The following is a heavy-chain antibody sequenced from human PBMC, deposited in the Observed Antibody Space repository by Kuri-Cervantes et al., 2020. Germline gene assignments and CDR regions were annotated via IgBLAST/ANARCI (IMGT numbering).Heavy chain of an antibody. V-gene: IGHV1-2*02. Sequence: ASVKVSCKASGYTFTGYYMHWVRQAPGQGLEWMGWINPNSGGANYAQKFQDRVTMTLDTSISTAYMEMSRLISDDTAVYYCAKEGLHSRACDYWGQGTLVTVSS. CDR3: AKEGLHSRACDY. CDR1: GYTFTGYY. D-gene: IGHD6-13*01. J-gene: IGHJ4*02. CDR2: INPNSGGA.